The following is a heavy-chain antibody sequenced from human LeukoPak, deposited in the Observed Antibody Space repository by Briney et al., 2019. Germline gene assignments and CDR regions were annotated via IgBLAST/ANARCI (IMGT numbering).Heavy chain of an antibody. CDR2: IHYTGAT. D-gene: IGHD3-9*01. V-gene: IGHV4-34*01. J-gene: IGHJ4*02. CDR3: ARGNILTGYCFDF. CDR1: GGSITGYY. Sequence: SETLSLTCAVYGGSITGYYWSSIRQTPGGGLEWVGEIHYTGATSYNPSLKSRATISTDTSKNQFSLRLSSVTAADTAVYYCARGNILTGYCFDFWGQGALVTVSS.